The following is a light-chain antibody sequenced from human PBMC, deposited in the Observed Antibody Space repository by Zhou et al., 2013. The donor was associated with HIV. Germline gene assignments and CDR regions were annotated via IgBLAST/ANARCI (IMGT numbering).Light chain of an antibody. CDR2: AAS. J-gene: IGKJ1*01. Sequence: AIRITQSPSSLSASTGDRVTITCRASQGISSYLAWYQQKPGKAPKLLIYAASTLQSGVPSRFSGSGSGTDFTLTISTLQPEDFATYYCLQHNSYPWTFGQGTKVEI. CDR1: QGISSY. CDR3: LQHNSYPWT. V-gene: IGKV1-8*01.